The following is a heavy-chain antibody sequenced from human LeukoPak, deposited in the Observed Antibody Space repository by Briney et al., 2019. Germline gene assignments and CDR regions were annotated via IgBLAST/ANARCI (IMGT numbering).Heavy chain of an antibody. J-gene: IGHJ4*02. CDR3: AKSIDFTGYSSWDY. Sequence: GRSLRLSCAASGFTFSSYAMHWVRQAPGKGLEWVSGISGGGIRTFSADSVKGRFTISRDNSKNPLYLQIHSLRAEDTAVYYCAKSIDFTGYSSWDYWGRGTLVTVSS. V-gene: IGHV3-23*01. CDR2: ISGGGIRT. CDR1: GFTFSSYA. D-gene: IGHD3-9*01.